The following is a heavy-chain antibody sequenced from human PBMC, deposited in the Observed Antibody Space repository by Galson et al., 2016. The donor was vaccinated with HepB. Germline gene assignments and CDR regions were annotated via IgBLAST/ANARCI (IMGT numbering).Heavy chain of an antibody. CDR2: IGLSSSTI. Sequence: SLRLSCAASGFTFSNYNMHWVRQAPGKGLERISYIGLSSSTIYYADSVKGRFTVSRDNAKNSLYLQMNSLRDEDTAVYYCAREEGSGTYQEGLDSWGQGTLVTVSS. J-gene: IGHJ4*02. V-gene: IGHV3-48*02. D-gene: IGHD1-26*01. CDR1: GFTFSNYN. CDR3: AREEGSGTYQEGLDS.